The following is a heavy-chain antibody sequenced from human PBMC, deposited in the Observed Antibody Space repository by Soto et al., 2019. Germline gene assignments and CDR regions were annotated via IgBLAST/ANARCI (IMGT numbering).Heavy chain of an antibody. V-gene: IGHV3-48*02. Sequence: GSLRLSCAASGFTLSNYAVNWVRQAPGKGLEWVSYISSDSRYIYHGDSVKGRFTISRDNARNSVYLQMNSLRDEDTAVYYCAKDRLYDFWSGPTPYYYGMDVWGQGTTVTVSS. J-gene: IGHJ6*02. CDR3: AKDRLYDFWSGPTPYYYGMDV. CDR2: ISSDSRYI. D-gene: IGHD3-3*01. CDR1: GFTLSNYA.